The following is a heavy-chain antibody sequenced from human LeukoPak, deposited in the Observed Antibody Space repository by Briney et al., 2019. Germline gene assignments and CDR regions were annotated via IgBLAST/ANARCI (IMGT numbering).Heavy chain of an antibody. CDR1: GFTFSSYG. D-gene: IGHD6-19*01. J-gene: IGHJ4*02. V-gene: IGHV3-30*18. CDR3: AKDRLSGFSGGVIDY. CDR2: ISYDGSNK. Sequence: GGSLRLSCAASGFTFSSYGMHWVRQAPGKGLEWVAVISYDGSNKYYADSVKGRLTISRDNAKNSLFLQMNSLRAEDMALYYCAKDRLSGFSGGVIDYWGQGTLVTVSS.